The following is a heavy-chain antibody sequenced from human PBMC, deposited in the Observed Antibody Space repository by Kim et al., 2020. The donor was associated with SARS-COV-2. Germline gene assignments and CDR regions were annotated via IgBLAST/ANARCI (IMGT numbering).Heavy chain of an antibody. J-gene: IGHJ4*02. CDR1: GYTFTDYH. V-gene: IGHV1-2*06. CDR3: ARDSLLDVYY. Sequence: ASVKVSCKASGYTFTDYHIHWVRQAPGQGLEWMGRLSANSGGTNYAQRFQGRVTMTRDTSISTVYLEMTRLRSDDTAVYYCARDSLLDVYYWGQGTLVT. CDR2: LSANSGGT. D-gene: IGHD2-15*01.